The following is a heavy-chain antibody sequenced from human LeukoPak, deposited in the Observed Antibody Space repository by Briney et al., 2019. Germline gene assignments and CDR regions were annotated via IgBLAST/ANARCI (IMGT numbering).Heavy chain of an antibody. V-gene: IGHV4-34*01. J-gene: IGHJ3*02. CDR2: INHSGST. CDR1: GGSFSGYY. Sequence: SETLSLTCAVYGGSFSGYYWSWIRQPPGKGLEWLGEINHSGSTNYNPSLKSRVTISVDTSKNQFSLKLSSVTAADTAVYYCASSSRGYMPHGIWGQGTMVTVSS. CDR3: ASSSRGYMPHGI. D-gene: IGHD5-18*01.